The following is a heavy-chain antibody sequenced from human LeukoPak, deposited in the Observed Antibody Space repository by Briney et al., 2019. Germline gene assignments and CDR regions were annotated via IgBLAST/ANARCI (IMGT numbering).Heavy chain of an antibody. D-gene: IGHD3-10*01. CDR2: IRYDGSNK. J-gene: IGHJ4*02. CDR1: GFTFSSYG. V-gene: IGHV3-30*02. CDR3: AKDLSVLLWFGELPPFDY. Sequence: GGSLRLSCAASGFTFSSYGMHWVRQAPGKGLEWVAFIRYDGSNKYYADSVKGRFTISRDNSKNTLYLQMNSLTAEDTAVYYCAKDLSVLLWFGELPPFDYWGQGTLVTVSS.